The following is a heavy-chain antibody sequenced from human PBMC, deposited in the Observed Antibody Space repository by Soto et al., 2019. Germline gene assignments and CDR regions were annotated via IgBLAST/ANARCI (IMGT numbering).Heavy chain of an antibody. CDR2: ISSRSDI. CDR3: AREYTAWPLAYGLDV. Sequence: GGSLRLSCVGSGFTFSNYSINWVRQAPGKGLEWVSSISSRSDIYYADSVKGRFTISRDNVKNSVSLQMNSLRAEDTAVYYCAREYTAWPLAYGLDVWGQGTTVTVSS. V-gene: IGHV3-21*01. D-gene: IGHD2-2*02. CDR1: GFTFSNYS. J-gene: IGHJ6*02.